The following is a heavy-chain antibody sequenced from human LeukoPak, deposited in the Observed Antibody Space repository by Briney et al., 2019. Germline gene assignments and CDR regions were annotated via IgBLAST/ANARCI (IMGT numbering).Heavy chain of an antibody. CDR3: AKDVTMIVVAIDY. J-gene: IGHJ4*02. CDR2: ISWNSGSI. Sequence: GGSLRLSCAASGFTFDDYAMHWVRQAPGKGLEWVSGISWNSGSIGYADSVKGRFTISRDNAKNSLYLQMNSLRAEDTALYYCAKDVTMIVVAIDYWGREPWSPSPQ. D-gene: IGHD3-22*01. CDR1: GFTFDDYA. V-gene: IGHV3-9*01.